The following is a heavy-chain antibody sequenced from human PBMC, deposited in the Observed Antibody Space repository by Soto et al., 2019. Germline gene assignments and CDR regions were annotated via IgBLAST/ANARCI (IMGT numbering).Heavy chain of an antibody. V-gene: IGHV2-5*02. J-gene: IGHJ4*02. CDR1: GFSLSTSGVG. Sequence: QITLKESGPALVKPTQTLTLTCTFSGFSLSTSGVGVGWIRQPPGEALEWLALIYWDDYKHFSPSLESRLTNPKDTSKNPGVLTMTNMDPVDTAPYFRVHKGGGDRILDYWGQGTLVTVSS. CDR2: IYWDDYK. D-gene: IGHD3-16*01. CDR3: VHKGGGDRILDY.